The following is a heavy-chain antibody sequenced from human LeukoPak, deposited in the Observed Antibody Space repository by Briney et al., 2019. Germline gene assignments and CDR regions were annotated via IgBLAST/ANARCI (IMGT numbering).Heavy chain of an antibody. CDR2: ISNDGSSK. Sequence: GGSLRLSCAASGFTFSNYRMHWVRQAPGKGLEWVAVISNDGSSKYYADSVKGRFTISRDNSNNTLYPQMNSLRAEDTAVYYCARGQSNSWLFDYWGQGTLVTVSS. CDR3: ARGQSNSWLFDY. J-gene: IGHJ4*02. D-gene: IGHD6-13*01. V-gene: IGHV3-30-3*01. CDR1: GFTFSNYR.